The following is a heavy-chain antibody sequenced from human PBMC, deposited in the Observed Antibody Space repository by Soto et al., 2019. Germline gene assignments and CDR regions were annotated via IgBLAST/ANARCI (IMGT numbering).Heavy chain of an antibody. V-gene: IGHV3-73*01. CDR3: TRLRSDYGSGRQPLPYYYYGMDA. Sequence: PGGSLRLSCAASGFTFSGSAMHWVRQASGKGLEWVGRIRSKANSYATAYAASVKGRFTISRDDSKNTAYLQMNSLKTEDTAVYYCTRLRSDYGSGRQPLPYYYYGMDAWGQGTTVTVSS. CDR2: IRSKANSYAT. D-gene: IGHD3-10*01. CDR1: GFTFSGSA. J-gene: IGHJ6*02.